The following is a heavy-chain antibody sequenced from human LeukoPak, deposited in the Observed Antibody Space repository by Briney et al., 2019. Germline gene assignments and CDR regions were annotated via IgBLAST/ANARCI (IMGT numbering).Heavy chain of an antibody. V-gene: IGHV4-59*06. D-gene: IGHD3-22*01. J-gene: IGHJ2*01. CDR2: IYYSGST. CDR3: ARRYDSSGYYYSLWYFDL. Sequence: SETLSLTCTVSGGSISSYYWSWIRQHPGKGLEWIGYIYYSGSTYYNPSLKSRVTISVDTSKNQFSLKLSSVTAADTAVYYCARRYDSSGYYYSLWYFDLWGRGTLVTVSS. CDR1: GGSISSYY.